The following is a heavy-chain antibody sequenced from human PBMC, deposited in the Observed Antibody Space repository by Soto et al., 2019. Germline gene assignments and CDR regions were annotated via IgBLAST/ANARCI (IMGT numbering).Heavy chain of an antibody. V-gene: IGHV3-30*18. CDR3: AKARVRIVGANSFDY. J-gene: IGHJ4*02. CDR2: ISDDGDKR. CDR1: VFTFINYG. D-gene: IGHD1-26*01. Sequence: GGSLRLSCVGSVFTFINYGMHWVRQPPGKGLEWVALISDDGDKRYYADSVRGRLIISRDNSKDTLYLQMNSLGPDDTAVYFCAKARVRIVGANSFDYWGQGTPVTVSS.